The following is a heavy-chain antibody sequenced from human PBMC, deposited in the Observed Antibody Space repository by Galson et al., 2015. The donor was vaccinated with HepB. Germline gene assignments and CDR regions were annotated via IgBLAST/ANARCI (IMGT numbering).Heavy chain of an antibody. D-gene: IGHD5-12*01. CDR3: ARQVRYSGNDYYYYGMDV. J-gene: IGHJ6*02. Sequence: QSGAEVKKPGESLRISCKGSGYSFTSYWISWVRQMPGKGLEWMGRIVPSDSYTNYSPSFQGHVTISADESISTAYLQWSSLKASDTAMYFCARQVRYSGNDYYYYGMDVWGQGTTVTVSS. CDR2: IVPSDSYT. V-gene: IGHV5-10-1*01. CDR1: GYSFTSYW.